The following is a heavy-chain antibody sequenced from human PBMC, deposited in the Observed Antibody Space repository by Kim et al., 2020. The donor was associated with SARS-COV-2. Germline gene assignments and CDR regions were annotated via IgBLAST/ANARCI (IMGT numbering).Heavy chain of an antibody. CDR2: ISYDGSNK. Sequence: GGSLRLSCAASGFTFSSYGMHWVRQAPGKGLEWVAVISYDGSNKYYADSVKGRFTISRDNSKNTLYLQMNSLRAEDTAVYYCAKDHNFVYGVVIFIYFDYGGQGTLVTVSS. CDR1: GFTFSSYG. D-gene: IGHD3-3*01. V-gene: IGHV3-30*18. J-gene: IGHJ4*02. CDR3: AKDHNFVYGVVIFIYFDY.